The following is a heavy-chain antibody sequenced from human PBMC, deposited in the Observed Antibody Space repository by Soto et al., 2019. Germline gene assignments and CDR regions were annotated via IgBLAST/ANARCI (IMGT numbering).Heavy chain of an antibody. D-gene: IGHD2-2*01. CDR3: ARSVAVPAAPDY. CDR2: INAGSGNT. V-gene: IGHV1-3*01. J-gene: IGHJ4*02. CDR1: GYTFTSYA. Sequence: ASVKVSCKASGYTFTSYAIHWVRQAPGQRLEWMGWINAGSGNTKYSQKFQGRVTITRDTSASTAYMELSSLRSEDTAVYYCARSVAVPAAPDYWGQGTLVTVSS.